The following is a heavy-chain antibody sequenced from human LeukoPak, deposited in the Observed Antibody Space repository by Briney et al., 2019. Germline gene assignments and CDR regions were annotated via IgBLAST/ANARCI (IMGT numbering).Heavy chain of an antibody. CDR2: INGDGSTI. CDR3: ARVDIADGV. CDR1: GFTFRSYW. Sequence: PGGSLRLSCAASGFTFRSYWMHWVRHGPGKGLVWVSRINGDGSTISYADSVKGRFTISRDNARNTLYLQMNSLRADDTAVYYCARVDIADGVWGKGTTVTVSS. V-gene: IGHV3-74*01. J-gene: IGHJ6*04. D-gene: IGHD2-15*01.